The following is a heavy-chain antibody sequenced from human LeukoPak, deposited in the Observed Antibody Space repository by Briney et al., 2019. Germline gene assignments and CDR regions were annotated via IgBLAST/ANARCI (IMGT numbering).Heavy chain of an antibody. CDR2: IDSSGSTI. Sequence: GGSLRLSCAASGFTYSRFEMNWVRQAPGKGLEWVAYIDSSGSTIFYADSVKGRFTISRDNAKNSLYLQMNSLRAEDTAVYYCAREEGGAGLYGFDIWGQGTMVTVSS. D-gene: IGHD1-26*01. CDR1: GFTYSRFE. CDR3: AREEGGAGLYGFDI. J-gene: IGHJ3*02. V-gene: IGHV3-48*03.